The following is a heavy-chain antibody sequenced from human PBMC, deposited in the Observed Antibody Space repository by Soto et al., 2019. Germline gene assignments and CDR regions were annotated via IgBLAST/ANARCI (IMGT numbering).Heavy chain of an antibody. CDR2: IYYSGST. CDR3: ARAKAPLYSCSWYWFDP. D-gene: IGHD6-13*01. CDR1: GSSISSYY. J-gene: IGHJ5*02. Sequence: QVQLQESGPGLVKPSETLSLTCTVSGSSISSYYWSWIRQPPGKGLEWIGYIYYSGSTNYNPSLKSRVTISVDTSKNQFSLKLSSVTAADTAVYYCARAKAPLYSCSWYWFDPWGQGTLVTVSS. V-gene: IGHV4-59*08.